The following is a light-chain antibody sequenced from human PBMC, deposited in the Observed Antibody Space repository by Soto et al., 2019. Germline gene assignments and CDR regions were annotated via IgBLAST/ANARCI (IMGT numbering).Light chain of an antibody. Sequence: EIVLTQSPGTLSLSPGERATLSCWASQSVTSSYLAWYQQKPGQAPRLLIYGASRRATGIPDRFSSSGSGADFTLTISRLEPEDFAVYYCQQYGSSPLTFGGGTKVEIK. CDR3: QQYGSSPLT. J-gene: IGKJ4*01. CDR2: GAS. CDR1: QSVTSSY. V-gene: IGKV3-20*01.